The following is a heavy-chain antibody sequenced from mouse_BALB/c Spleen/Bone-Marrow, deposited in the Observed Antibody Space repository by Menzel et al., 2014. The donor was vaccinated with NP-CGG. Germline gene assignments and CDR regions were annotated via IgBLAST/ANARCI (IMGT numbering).Heavy chain of an antibody. Sequence: QVHVKQSGPELVRPGVSVKISCKGSGYTFTDYPMHWVKQSHAKSLEWTGVISIYSGNTNYNQNFKGKATMTVDKSSSTVYMELARLTSEDSAIYHCARGFLGYFDYWGQGTTLTVSS. CDR1: GYTFTDYP. V-gene: IGHV1S137*01. CDR3: ARGFLGYFDY. J-gene: IGHJ2*01. CDR2: ISIYSGNT.